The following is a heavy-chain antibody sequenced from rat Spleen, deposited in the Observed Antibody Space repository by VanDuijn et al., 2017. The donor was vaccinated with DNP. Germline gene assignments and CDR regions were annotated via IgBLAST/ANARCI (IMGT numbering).Heavy chain of an antibody. Sequence: EVQLVESGGGLVQPGRSLKLSCAASGFTFSDYYMAWVRPAPAKGLEWVAYIGSPAYAPYSTDSVKGRFTISRDFAENVVYLQMNSLRSEDTATYYCSRSGDDNWFAHWGQGTLVTVSS. CDR3: SRSGDDNWFAH. CDR2: IGSPAYAP. J-gene: IGHJ3*01. CDR1: GFTFSDYY. D-gene: IGHD1-1*01. V-gene: IGHV5-20*01.